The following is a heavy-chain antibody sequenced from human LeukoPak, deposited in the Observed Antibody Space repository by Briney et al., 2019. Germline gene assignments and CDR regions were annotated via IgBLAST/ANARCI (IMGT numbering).Heavy chain of an antibody. J-gene: IGHJ4*02. CDR1: GYTFTSYG. V-gene: IGHV1-18*01. D-gene: IGHD3-22*01. Sequence: ASVKVSCKASGYTFTSYGISWVRQAPGQGLEWMGWISAYNGYTNYAQKLQGRVTMTTDTSTSAAYMELRSLRSDDTAVYYCARGYYYDSSGNTPFDYWGQGTLVTVSS. CDR2: ISAYNGYT. CDR3: ARGYYYDSSGNTPFDY.